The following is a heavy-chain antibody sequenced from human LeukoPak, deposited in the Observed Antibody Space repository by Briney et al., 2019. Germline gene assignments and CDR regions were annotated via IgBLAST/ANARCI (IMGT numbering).Heavy chain of an antibody. CDR3: ARDRLGLWLSFDY. D-gene: IGHD5-18*01. J-gene: IGHJ4*02. CDR2: INSDGSST. CDR1: GFTFTNYW. V-gene: IGHV3-74*01. Sequence: GGSLRLSCAASGFTFTNYWMSWVRQAPGKGLVWVSRINSDGSSTSYADSVKGRFTISRDNAKNSLYLQMNSLRAEDTAVYYCARDRLGLWLSFDYWGQGTLVTVSS.